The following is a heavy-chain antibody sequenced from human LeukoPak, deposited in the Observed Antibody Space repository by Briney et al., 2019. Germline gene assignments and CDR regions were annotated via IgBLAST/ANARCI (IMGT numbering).Heavy chain of an antibody. CDR2: VYYGGST. CDR3: ATGIPVYCSGGSCRGHPVDY. Sequence: SETLSLTCTVSGGSISTYYWSWIRQPPGKGLAWIGYVYYGGSTSYSPSLKSRVTISVDTSKNQFSLKLSSVTAADTAVYYCATGIPVYCSGGSCRGHPVDYWGQGTLVTVSS. J-gene: IGHJ4*02. D-gene: IGHD2-15*01. V-gene: IGHV4-59*01. CDR1: GGSISTYY.